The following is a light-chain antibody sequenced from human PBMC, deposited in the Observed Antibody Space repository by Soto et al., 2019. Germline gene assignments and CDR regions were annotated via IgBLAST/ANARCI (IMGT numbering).Light chain of an antibody. CDR3: QQYNN. J-gene: IGKJ1*01. Sequence: EIVMTQSPATLSVSPGERATLSCRASQSVSSNLAWYQQKPGQAPRLLIYGASTRATGIPARFSGSGSGTEFTLTISSLQSEDFAVYYCQQYNNFGQGTKLESK. V-gene: IGKV3-15*01. CDR1: QSVSSN. CDR2: GAS.